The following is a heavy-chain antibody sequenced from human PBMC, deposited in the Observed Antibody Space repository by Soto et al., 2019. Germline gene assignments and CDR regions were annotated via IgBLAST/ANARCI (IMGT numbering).Heavy chain of an antibody. CDR3: ARWDGIFGAGGVN. CDR1: GYIFAHYG. CDR2: INVYNGKT. D-gene: IGHD3-16*01. Sequence: QVQLVQSGAEVRKPGASVKVSCKASGYIFAHYGIGWVRQAPGQGLEWMGWINVYNGKTNYAQNFRGRVTMTTDTSTSTAYMDLRSLTSDDTGVYYCARWDGIFGAGGVNWGQGTLVTVSS. J-gene: IGHJ4*02. V-gene: IGHV1-18*01.